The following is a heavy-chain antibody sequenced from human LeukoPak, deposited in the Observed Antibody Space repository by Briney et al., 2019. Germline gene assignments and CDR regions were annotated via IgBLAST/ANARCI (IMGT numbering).Heavy chain of an antibody. V-gene: IGHV4-59*01. CDR2: IYYSGST. J-gene: IGHJ4*02. Sequence: SETLSLTCAVYGGSFSGYYWSWIRQPPGKGLEWIGYIYYSGSTNYNPSLKSRVTISVDTSKNQFSLKLSSVTAADTAVYYCARYSYDSSGPFDYWGQGTLVTVSS. CDR3: ARYSYDSSGPFDY. D-gene: IGHD3-22*01. CDR1: GGSFSGYY.